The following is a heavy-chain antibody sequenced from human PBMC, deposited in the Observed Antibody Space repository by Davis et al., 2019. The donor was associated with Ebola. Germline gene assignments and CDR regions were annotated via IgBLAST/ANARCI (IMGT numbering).Heavy chain of an antibody. CDR1: GFTFSSYW. Sequence: HTGGSLRLSCAASGFTFSSYWMHWVRQAPGKGLVWVSRINSDGSSTSYADSVKGRFTISRDNAKNTLYLQMNSLRAEDTAVYYCARDGFLVVVVPAATDYGMDVWGQGTTVTVSS. D-gene: IGHD2-2*01. CDR3: ARDGFLVVVVPAATDYGMDV. J-gene: IGHJ6*02. CDR2: INSDGSST. V-gene: IGHV3-74*01.